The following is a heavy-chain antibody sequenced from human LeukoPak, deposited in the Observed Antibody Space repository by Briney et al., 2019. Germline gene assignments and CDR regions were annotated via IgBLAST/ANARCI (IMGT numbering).Heavy chain of an antibody. D-gene: IGHD4-23*01. J-gene: IGHJ4*02. Sequence: GSLRLSCAASGFTVSSNYMSWVRQAPGKGLEWVSVIYSGGSTYYADSVKGRFTISRDNSKNTLYLQMNSLRAEDTAVYYCASMRGLRWHPLDYWGQGTLVTVSS. CDR3: ASMRGLRWHPLDY. V-gene: IGHV3-66*01. CDR1: GFTVSSNY. CDR2: IYSGGST.